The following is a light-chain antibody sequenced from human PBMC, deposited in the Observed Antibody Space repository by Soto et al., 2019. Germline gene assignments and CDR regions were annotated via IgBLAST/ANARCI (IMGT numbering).Light chain of an antibody. CDR3: LQYYSYALT. CDR2: DAS. Sequence: DIQMTPSPSSLSASVGDRVTITCRARQGVRNDLGWYQQKPGKAPERLIYDASSFQSGVPSRFSGSGYGTEFTITISSLQPEDFATYYCLQYYSYALTFGQGTKVDIQ. J-gene: IGKJ1*01. V-gene: IGKV1-17*01. CDR1: QGVRND.